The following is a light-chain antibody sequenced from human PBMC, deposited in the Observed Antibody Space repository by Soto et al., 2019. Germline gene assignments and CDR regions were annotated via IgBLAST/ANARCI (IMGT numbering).Light chain of an antibody. CDR2: GAS. CDR1: QSVSSN. J-gene: IGKJ3*01. Sequence: EIVMTQSPATLSASPGERATLSCRASQSVSSNLAWYQQKPGQVPRLLIYGASTRASGIPARFSGSGSGTEFTLTISSLQSEDFAVYYCQQYNNWPPFTFGPGTKVDIK. CDR3: QQYNNWPPFT. V-gene: IGKV3-15*01.